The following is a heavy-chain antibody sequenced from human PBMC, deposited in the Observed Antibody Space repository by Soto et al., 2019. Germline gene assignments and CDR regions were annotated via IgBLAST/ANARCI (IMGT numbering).Heavy chain of an antibody. V-gene: IGHV3-23*01. D-gene: IGHD6-13*01. CDR1: GFTVTSNG. CDR3: AKTMSSWTHVDY. Sequence: GGSLRLSCGVSGFTVTSNGVSWVRQAPGKGLEWVSAISPNGQGIWYADSVKGRFTISRDNSKDTLYLQMNSLRAEDTAVHYCAKTMSSWTHVDYWGQGTLVTVS. CDR2: ISPNGQGI. J-gene: IGHJ4*02.